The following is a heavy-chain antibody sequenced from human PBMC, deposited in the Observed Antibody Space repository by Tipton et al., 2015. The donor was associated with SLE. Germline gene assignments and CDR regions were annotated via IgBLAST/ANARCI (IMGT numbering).Heavy chain of an antibody. CDR3: ARISSGNYCLDY. J-gene: IGHJ4*02. CDR2: ISSPGTHT. Sequence: FNFFGMHWVRQAPGMGLQWVSSISSPGTHTSYADSLKGRFTVSRDNARNSLYLQMNSLRVEDTAVYHCARISSGNYCLDYWGQGTLVTVSS. V-gene: IGHV3-21*01. D-gene: IGHD3-10*01. CDR1: FNFFG.